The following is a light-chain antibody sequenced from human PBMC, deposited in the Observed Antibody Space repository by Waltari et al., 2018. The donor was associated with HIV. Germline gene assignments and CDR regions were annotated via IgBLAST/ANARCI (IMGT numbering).Light chain of an antibody. J-gene: IGLJ2*01. CDR1: SRDIGAYHS. Sequence: QSALTQPPSASGSLGPSVTISCTGSSRDIGAYHSVSWFQQHPNNAPTLLLYEVSKRPSVGPERFSGSRSGETAFLSVSGLQPDDTAAYFCSSYGDNIRVHFGGGTNLTVL. V-gene: IGLV2-8*01. CDR2: EVS. CDR3: SSYGDNIRVH.